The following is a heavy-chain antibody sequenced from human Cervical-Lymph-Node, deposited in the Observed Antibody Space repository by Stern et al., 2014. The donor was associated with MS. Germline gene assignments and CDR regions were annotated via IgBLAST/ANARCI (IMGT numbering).Heavy chain of an antibody. Sequence: QLQLQESGPGLVKPSETLSLTCAVSGDSISSYTHYWAWIRQPPGKGLEWIGSVYYSGAPYYNPSLNSPVPISVDKSKNPFPRGLNSVTAADTAVYYCAKHACTGAACPFDLWGQGTLVTVSS. CDR1: GDSISSYTHY. V-gene: IGHV4-39*01. CDR2: VYYSGAP. J-gene: IGHJ4*02. CDR3: AKHACTGAACPFDL. D-gene: IGHD2-8*02.